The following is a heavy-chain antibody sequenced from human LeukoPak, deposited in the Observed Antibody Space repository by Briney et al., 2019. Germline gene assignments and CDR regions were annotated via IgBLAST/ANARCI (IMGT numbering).Heavy chain of an antibody. J-gene: IGHJ4*02. V-gene: IGHV1-18*01. CDR3: ARPYDSDGNDLGY. CDR1: GYTFSNYG. D-gene: IGHD3-22*01. CDR2: ISAHNGNT. Sequence: ASVKVSCKASGYTFSNYGISWVRQDPGQGLEWMGWISAHNGNTHHAQKFQDRVTMTTDTSTSTACMELRSLRSDDTAVYYCARPYDSDGNDLGYWGQGTLVTVSS.